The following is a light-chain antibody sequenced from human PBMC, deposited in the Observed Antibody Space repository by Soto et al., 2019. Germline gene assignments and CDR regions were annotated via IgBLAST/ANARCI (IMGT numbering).Light chain of an antibody. CDR2: DAS. V-gene: IGKV1-5*01. Sequence: DIQMTQSPSTLSASGGDRVTMTCRASQSISCWLAWYQQKPGKAPKLLIYDASSLESGVPSRFSGSGSGTEFTLTISSLQPDDFATYYCQQYNSYSPTFGQGTKVDIK. J-gene: IGKJ1*01. CDR1: QSISCW. CDR3: QQYNSYSPT.